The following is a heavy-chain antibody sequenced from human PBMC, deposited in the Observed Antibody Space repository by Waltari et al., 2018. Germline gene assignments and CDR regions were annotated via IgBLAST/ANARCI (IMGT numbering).Heavy chain of an antibody. CDR1: GFPFSTYE. CDR2: ISSGGSNI. D-gene: IGHD3-10*01. J-gene: IGHJ4*02. V-gene: IGHV3-48*03. Sequence: EVQLVESGGGLVQTGGSLRLSCAASGFPFSTYEMNWVRQAPGKGVEWVSYISSGGSNIFYAESVKGRFTISRDNAKNSLYLQMNSLRVEDTAVYYCTRERSVTGKGNLDYWGQGTLVTVSS. CDR3: TRERSVTGKGNLDY.